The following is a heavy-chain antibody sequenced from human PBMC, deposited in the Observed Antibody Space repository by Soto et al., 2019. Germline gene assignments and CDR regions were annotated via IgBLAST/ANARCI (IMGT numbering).Heavy chain of an antibody. CDR2: IYYSGST. D-gene: IGHD3-10*01. Sequence: NPSETLSLTCTVSGGSISSGDYCWSWIRQPPGKGLEWIGYIYYSGSTYYNPSLKSRVTISVDTSKNQFYLKLSSVTAADTAVYYCARRVYYYGSGSYLDYWGQGTLVTVSS. CDR3: ARRVYYYGSGSYLDY. CDR1: GGSISSGDYC. J-gene: IGHJ4*02. V-gene: IGHV4-30-4*01.